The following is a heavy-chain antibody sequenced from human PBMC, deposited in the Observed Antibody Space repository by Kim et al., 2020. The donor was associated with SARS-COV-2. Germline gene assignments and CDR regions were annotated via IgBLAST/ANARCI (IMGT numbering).Heavy chain of an antibody. CDR3: ARGKEYTTGRAFDY. J-gene: IGHJ4*03. CDR2: IYPNGNT. V-gene: IGHV4-4*07. D-gene: IGHD6-6*01. Sequence: SETLSLTCAVSGGSISGYYWTWMRQPAGKRLEWIGRIYPNGNTNYNPSLKSRVTMSVDTSKNHFSLTLDSVTAADTAVYYCARGKEYTTGRAFDYWGQGT. CDR1: GGSISGYY.